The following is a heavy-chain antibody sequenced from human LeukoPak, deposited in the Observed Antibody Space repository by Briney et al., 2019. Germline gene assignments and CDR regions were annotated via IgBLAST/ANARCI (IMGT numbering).Heavy chain of an antibody. CDR3: ARDMYAPDDIVVVPAAL. J-gene: IGHJ4*02. CDR2: ISAYNGNT. CDR1: GYTFTSYG. D-gene: IGHD2-2*01. V-gene: IGHV1-18*01. Sequence: ASVKVSCKASGYTFTSYGISWVRQAPGQGLEWMGWISAYNGNTNYAQKLQGRVTMTTDTSTSTAYMELRSLRSDDTAVYYCARDMYAPDDIVVVPAALWGQGTLVTVSS.